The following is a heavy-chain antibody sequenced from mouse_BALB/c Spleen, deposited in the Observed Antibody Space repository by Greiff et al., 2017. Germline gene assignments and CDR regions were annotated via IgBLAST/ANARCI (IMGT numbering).Heavy chain of an antibody. J-gene: IGHJ1*01. V-gene: IGHV5-4*02. CDR3: ARRTYGNYVWYFDV. D-gene: IGHD2-1*01. CDR2: ISDGGSYT. CDR1: GFTFSDYY. Sequence: EVKLVESGGGLVKPGGSLKLSCAASGFTFSDYYMYWVRQTPEKRLEWVATISDGGSYTYYPDSVKGRFTISRDNAKNNLYLQMSSLKSEDTAMYYCARRTYGNYVWYFDVWGAGTTVTVSS.